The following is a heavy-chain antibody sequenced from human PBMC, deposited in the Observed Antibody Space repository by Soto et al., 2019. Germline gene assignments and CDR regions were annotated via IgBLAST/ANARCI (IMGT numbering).Heavy chain of an antibody. J-gene: IGHJ4*02. CDR2: ISGSGGST. D-gene: IGHD3-9*01. CDR3: AKDKNKRYFDWRPSSHFDY. Sequence: GGSLRLSCAASGFTFSSYAMSWVRQAPGKGLEWVSAISGSGGSTYYADSVKGRFTISRDNSKNTLYLQMNSLRAEDTAVYYCAKDKNKRYFDWRPSSHFDYWGQGTLVTVSS. CDR1: GFTFSSYA. V-gene: IGHV3-23*01.